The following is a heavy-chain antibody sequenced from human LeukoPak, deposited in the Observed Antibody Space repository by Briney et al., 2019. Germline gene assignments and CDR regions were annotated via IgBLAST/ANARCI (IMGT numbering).Heavy chain of an antibody. CDR1: GGSFSGYY. CDR3: ARGWTSMVRGVIRYHYYYYMDV. J-gene: IGHJ6*03. CDR2: INHSGST. Sequence: SETLSLTCAVYGGSFSGYYWSWIRQPPGKGLEWIGEINHSGSTNYNPSPKSRVTISVDTSKNQFSLKLSSVTAADTAVYYCARGWTSMVRGVIRYHYYYYMDVWGKGTTVTISS. D-gene: IGHD3-10*01. V-gene: IGHV4-34*01.